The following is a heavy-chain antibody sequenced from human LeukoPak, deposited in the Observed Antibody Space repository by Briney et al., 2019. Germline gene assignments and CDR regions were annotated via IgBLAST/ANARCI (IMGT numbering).Heavy chain of an antibody. V-gene: IGHV3-33*01. CDR2: IWYDGRNK. CDR3: ARVNRGDAFDI. CDR1: GFTFSSYG. Sequence: QPGGSLRLSCAASGFTFSSYGMHWVRQAPGKGLEWVAVIWYDGRNKFYADSLKGRFTISRDNSKNTLYLQMSSLRAEDTAVYYCARVNRGDAFDIWGQGTLVTVSS. J-gene: IGHJ3*02. D-gene: IGHD3-16*02.